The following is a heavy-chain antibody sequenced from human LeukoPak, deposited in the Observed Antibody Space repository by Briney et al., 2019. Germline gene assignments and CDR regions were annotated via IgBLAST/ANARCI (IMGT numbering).Heavy chain of an antibody. D-gene: IGHD6-19*01. CDR3: AKVFSAYSSGWYEYYDY. Sequence: GGSLRLSCAASGFTFSSYAMSWVRQAPGKGLEWVSAISASGGSTSYADSVKGRFTISRDNSKNTLYLQMNGLRAEDTAVYYCAKVFSAYSSGWYEYYDYWGQGTLVTVSS. CDR2: ISASGGST. V-gene: IGHV3-23*01. J-gene: IGHJ4*02. CDR1: GFTFSSYA.